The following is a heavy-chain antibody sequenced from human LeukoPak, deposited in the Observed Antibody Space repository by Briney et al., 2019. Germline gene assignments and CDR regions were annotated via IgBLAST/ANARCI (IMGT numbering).Heavy chain of an antibody. CDR1: GFTFSSYA. V-gene: IGHV3-64*01. J-gene: IGHJ4*02. D-gene: IGHD1-26*01. Sequence: GGSLRLSCADSGFTFSSYAMHWVRQAPGKGLEYVSAISSNGGSTYYANSVKGRFTISRDNSKNTLYLQMGSLRAEDMAVYYCARGRHIVGAPVPFDYWGQGTLVTVSS. CDR3: ARGRHIVGAPVPFDY. CDR2: ISSNGGST.